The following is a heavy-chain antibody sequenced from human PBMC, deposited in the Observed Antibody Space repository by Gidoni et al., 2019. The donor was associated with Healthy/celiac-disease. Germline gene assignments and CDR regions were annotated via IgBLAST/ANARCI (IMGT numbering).Heavy chain of an antibody. CDR2: ISWDGGST. D-gene: IGHD6-19*01. J-gene: IGHJ4*02. CDR3: AKDKGLAVAGSSFDY. V-gene: IGHV3-43*01. CDR1: GFTFDDYT. Sequence: EVQLVESGGVVVQPGGSLSLSCAASGFTFDDYTMHWVRQAPGKGLEWVSLISWDGGSTYYADSVKGRFTISRDNSKNSLYLQMNSLRTEDTALYYCAKDKGLAVAGSSFDYWGQGTLVTASS.